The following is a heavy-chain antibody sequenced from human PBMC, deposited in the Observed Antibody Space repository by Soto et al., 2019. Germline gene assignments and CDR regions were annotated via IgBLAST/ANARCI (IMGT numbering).Heavy chain of an antibody. CDR2: ISSSSSTI. CDR1: GFTFSSYS. Sequence: GGSLRLSCAASGFTFSSYSMNWVRQAPGKGLEWVSYISSSSSTIYYADSVKGRFTISRDNAKNSLYLQMNSLRDEDTAVYYCARNDPDYGEFQGWEDVWGQGSTVTVSS. V-gene: IGHV3-48*02. D-gene: IGHD4-17*01. J-gene: IGHJ6*02. CDR3: ARNDPDYGEFQGWEDV.